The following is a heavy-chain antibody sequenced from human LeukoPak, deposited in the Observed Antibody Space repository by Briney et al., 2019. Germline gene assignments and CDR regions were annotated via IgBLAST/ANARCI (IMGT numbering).Heavy chain of an antibody. CDR2: INPNSGGT. J-gene: IGHJ4*02. CDR1: GYTFTGYY. CDR3: AREPLGCGGDCHFDY. Sequence: ASVKVSCKASGYTFTGYYMHWVRQAPGQGLEWMGRINPNSGGTNSAQKFQGRVTMTRDTSINTVYMELSSLRYEDTAVYYCAREPLGCGGDCHFDYWGQGTLVTVSS. D-gene: IGHD2-21*02. V-gene: IGHV1-2*06.